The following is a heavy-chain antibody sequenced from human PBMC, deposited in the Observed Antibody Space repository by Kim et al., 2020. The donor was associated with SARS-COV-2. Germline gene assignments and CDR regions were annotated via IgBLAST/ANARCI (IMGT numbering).Heavy chain of an antibody. CDR2: VKLDDIDK. CDR3: AVEGYCYGFYY. V-gene: IGHV3-7*01. Sequence: GGSLRLSCAASGFSFSSYWMSWVRQAPGKGLEWVATVKLDDIDKYYVDSVKGRFTISRDNAKKSLYLQINSLRAEDTAVYYFAVEGYCYGFYYWGHGTLV. D-gene: IGHD5-18*01. CDR1: GFSFSSYW. J-gene: IGHJ4*01.